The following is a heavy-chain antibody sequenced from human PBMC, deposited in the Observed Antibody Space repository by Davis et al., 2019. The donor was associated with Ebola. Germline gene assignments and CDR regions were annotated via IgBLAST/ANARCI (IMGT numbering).Heavy chain of an antibody. CDR2: ISYSGNT. J-gene: IGHJ4*02. D-gene: IGHD5-12*01. Sequence: SETLSLTCTVSGDSIRSTGNYWSWIRQHPGKGLEWIGYISYSGNTYYNPSLKSRVTISVDTSENQFSLKLSSVTAADTAVYYCARRLVATYFFDYWGRGTLVTVSS. CDR1: GDSIRSTGNY. CDR3: ARRLVATYFFDY. V-gene: IGHV4-31*03.